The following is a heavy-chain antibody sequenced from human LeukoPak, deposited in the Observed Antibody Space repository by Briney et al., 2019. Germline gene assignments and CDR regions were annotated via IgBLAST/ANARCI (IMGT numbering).Heavy chain of an antibody. CDR2: ISYDGSNK. CDR1: GFTFSSYA. J-gene: IGHJ5*02. V-gene: IGHV3-30-3*01. CDR3: ARDLEVTTVNGWFDP. D-gene: IGHD4-17*01. Sequence: PGGSLRLSCAASGFTFSSYAMHWVRQAPGKGLEWVAVISYDGSNKYYADSVKGRFTISRDNSKNTLYLQMNSLRAEDTAVYYCARDLEVTTVNGWFDPWGQGTLVTVSS.